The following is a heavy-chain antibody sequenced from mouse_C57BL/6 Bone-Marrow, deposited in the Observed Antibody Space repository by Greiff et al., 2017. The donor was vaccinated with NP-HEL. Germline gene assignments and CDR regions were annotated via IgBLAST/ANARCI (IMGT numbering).Heavy chain of an antibody. CDR2: ISNLAYSI. V-gene: IGHV5-15*01. Sequence: VQLKESGGGLVQPGGSLKLSCAASGFTFSDYGMAWVRQAPGKGPEWVAFISNLAYSIYYADTVTGRFTLTRENANNTLYLEMGRLTSEDTAMYYCARLIYYASEGYAMAYWGQGTAVTVS. J-gene: IGHJ4*01. D-gene: IGHD2-1*01. CDR3: ARLIYYASEGYAMAY. CDR1: GFTFSDYG.